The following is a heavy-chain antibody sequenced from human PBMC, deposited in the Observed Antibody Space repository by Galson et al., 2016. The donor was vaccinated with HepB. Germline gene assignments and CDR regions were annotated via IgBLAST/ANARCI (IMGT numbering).Heavy chain of an antibody. Sequence: CAISGDSVSSHSAAWNWIRQSPSSGLEWLGRTYYRSKWYNDYALSVKSRITINPDTSKNQFSLQLNSVTPDDTAVYYCARDRNSGYDYGVDYWGQGTLVTVS. J-gene: IGHJ4*02. V-gene: IGHV6-1*01. CDR1: GDSVSSHSAA. CDR3: ARDRNSGYDYGVDY. CDR2: TYYRSKWYN. D-gene: IGHD5-12*01.